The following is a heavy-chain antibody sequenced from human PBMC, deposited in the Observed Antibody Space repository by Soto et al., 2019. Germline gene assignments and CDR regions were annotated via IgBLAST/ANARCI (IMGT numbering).Heavy chain of an antibody. CDR2: ISAYNGNT. Sequence: ASVKVSCKASGYTFTSYGISWVRQAPGQGLEWMGWISAYNGNTNYAQRLQDRVTMTTDTSTSTAYMELRSLRSDDTAVYYCARDCAAAGPFDYWGQGTLVTVSS. CDR3: ARDCAAAGPFDY. D-gene: IGHD6-13*01. CDR1: GYTFTSYG. J-gene: IGHJ4*02. V-gene: IGHV1-18*01.